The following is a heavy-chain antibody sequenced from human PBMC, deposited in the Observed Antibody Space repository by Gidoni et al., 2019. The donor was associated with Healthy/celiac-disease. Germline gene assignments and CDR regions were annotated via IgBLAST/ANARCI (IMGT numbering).Heavy chain of an antibody. V-gene: IGHV3-9*01. J-gene: IGHJ4*02. Sequence: EVQLVESGGGLVQPGRSLRLSCAASGFTFDDYAMHWVRQAAGKGLEWVSGISWNSGSIGYADSVKGRFTISRDNAKNSLYLQMNSLRAEDTALYYCAKDKNYGGNSAFDYWGQGTLVTVSS. CDR3: AKDKNYGGNSAFDY. CDR1: GFTFDDYA. CDR2: ISWNSGSI. D-gene: IGHD4-17*01.